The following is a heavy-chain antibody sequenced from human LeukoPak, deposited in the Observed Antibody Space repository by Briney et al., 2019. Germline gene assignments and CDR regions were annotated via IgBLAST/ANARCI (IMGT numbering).Heavy chain of an antibody. V-gene: IGHV3-48*03. CDR2: ISSTGNAI. Sequence: PGGSLILSCVASGFPFNTYEMKWVRQAPGKGLEGISYISSTGNAIHYADSVKGRFTISRDNARNSLYLQMDSLRVEDTALYYCARVGAYAAINWWGQGTLVTVSS. CDR3: ARVGAYAAINW. J-gene: IGHJ4*02. CDR1: GFPFNTYE. D-gene: IGHD1-20*01.